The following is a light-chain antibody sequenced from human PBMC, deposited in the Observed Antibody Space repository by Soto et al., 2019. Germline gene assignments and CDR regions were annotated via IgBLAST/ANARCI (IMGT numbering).Light chain of an antibody. CDR3: QQRSNWPPIT. V-gene: IGKV3D-20*02. Sequence: EIVVTQSPGTLSLSPGERATLSCRASQSLNARYVAWYQVNPGQAHRLLFYGASSRATGIPDRFIGSGSGTDFTLTISSLEPEDFAVYYCQQRSNWPPITFGQGTRLEIK. CDR1: QSLNARY. J-gene: IGKJ5*01. CDR2: GAS.